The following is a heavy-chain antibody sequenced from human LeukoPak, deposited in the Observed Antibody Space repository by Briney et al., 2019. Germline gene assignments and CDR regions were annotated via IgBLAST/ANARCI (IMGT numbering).Heavy chain of an antibody. CDR1: GFAFSSYG. D-gene: IGHD3-22*01. CDR2: IWYDGNNK. CDR3: ARDGPHSSGYWASYYGMDV. Sequence: GGSLRLSCAASGFAFSSYGMHCVRQAPGKGLEWVADIWYDGNNKYYADSVKGRFTISRDNSKNTLSLQMNSLRPDDTAVYYCARDGPHSSGYWASYYGMDVWGQGTTVTVSS. V-gene: IGHV3-33*01. J-gene: IGHJ6*02.